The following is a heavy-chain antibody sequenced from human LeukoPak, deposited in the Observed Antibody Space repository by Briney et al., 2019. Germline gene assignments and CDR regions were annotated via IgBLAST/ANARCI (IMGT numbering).Heavy chain of an antibody. CDR1: GYTFTSYG. V-gene: IGHV1-2*02. CDR2: INPNSGGT. Sequence: GASVTVSCKASGYTFTSYGISWVRQAPGQGLEWMGWINPNSGGTNYAQKFQGRVTMTRDTSISTAYMELSRLRSDDTAVYYCARDPGYSSSWYRRGDDYWGQGTLVTVSS. CDR3: ARDPGYSSSWYRRGDDY. D-gene: IGHD6-13*01. J-gene: IGHJ4*02.